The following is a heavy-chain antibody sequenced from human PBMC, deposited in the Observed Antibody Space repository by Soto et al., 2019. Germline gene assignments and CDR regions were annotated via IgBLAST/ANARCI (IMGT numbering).Heavy chain of an antibody. CDR3: ATSTVAGALDY. D-gene: IGHD4-17*01. V-gene: IGHV4-34*01. CDR1: GESFKNSL. Sequence: SETLSLTCAVFGESFKNSLWTWLCQPPGRGLEWIGEISHTGSANYNPSLKSRVIISVDTSKNQFSLKLGSVTAADTALYYCATSTVAGALDYWGQGTQVTVSS. CDR2: ISHTGSA. J-gene: IGHJ4*02.